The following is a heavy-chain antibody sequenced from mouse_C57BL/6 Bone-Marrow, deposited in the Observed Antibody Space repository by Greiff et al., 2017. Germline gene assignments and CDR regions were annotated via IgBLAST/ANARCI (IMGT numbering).Heavy chain of an antibody. D-gene: IGHD1-1*02. Sequence: RVESGAELVRPGSSVKLSCKDSYFAFMASAMHWVKQRPGHGLEWIGSFTMYSDATEYSENFKGKATLTANSSSSTAYMELSSLTSEDSAVYYCASGDYGRLYAMDYWGQGTSVTVSS. CDR2: FTMYSDAT. J-gene: IGHJ4*01. CDR3: ASGDYGRLYAMDY. CDR1: YFAFMASA. V-gene: IGHV1-49*01.